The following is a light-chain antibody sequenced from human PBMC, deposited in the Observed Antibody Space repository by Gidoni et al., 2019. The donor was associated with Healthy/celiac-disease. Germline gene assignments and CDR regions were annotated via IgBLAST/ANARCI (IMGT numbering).Light chain of an antibody. CDR3: AAWDDSLNGYYV. J-gene: IGLJ1*01. CDR1: SSNIGSNP. V-gene: IGLV1-44*01. Sequence: QSVLTQPPSASGTPGQRVTISCSGSSSNIGSNPVNWYQQLPGTAPKLPIYSNNQRPSGVPDRFSGSKSGTSASLAISGLQSEDEADYYCAAWDDSLNGYYVCGTGTKVTVL. CDR2: SNN.